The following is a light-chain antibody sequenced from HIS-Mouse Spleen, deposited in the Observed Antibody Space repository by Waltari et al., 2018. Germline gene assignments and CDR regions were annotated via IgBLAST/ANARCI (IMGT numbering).Light chain of an antibody. J-gene: IGKJ4*01. Sequence: DIQLTQSPYFLSASVGNRISITCRASQDISSYLAWYQQKPGKAPKLLIYAASTLQSGVPSRFSGSGSGTEFTLTISSLQHEDFATYYCQQRNSYPLTFGGGTKVEIK. V-gene: IGKV1-9*01. CDR2: AAS. CDR3: QQRNSYPLT. CDR1: QDISSY.